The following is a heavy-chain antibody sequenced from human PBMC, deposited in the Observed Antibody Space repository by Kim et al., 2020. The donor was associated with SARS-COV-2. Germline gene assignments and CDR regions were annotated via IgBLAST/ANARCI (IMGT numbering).Heavy chain of an antibody. CDR1: GFIFGDSW. CDR3: SRQLGGAEDY. Sequence: GGSLRLSCGASGFIFGDSWIHWVRQAPGKGLEWVARTDPDESIVNYAGSVKGRFTISRDNANNIVYLQMNSLRPEDTAIYYCSRQLGGAEDYWGQGTLVTVSS. V-gene: IGHV3-74*01. CDR2: TDPDESIV. D-gene: IGHD3-16*01. J-gene: IGHJ4*02.